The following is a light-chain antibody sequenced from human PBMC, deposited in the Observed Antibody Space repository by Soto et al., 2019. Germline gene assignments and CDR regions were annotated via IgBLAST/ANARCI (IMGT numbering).Light chain of an antibody. Sequence: EIVLTQSPATLSLSPGERATLSCRASQSVSSYLAWYQHKPGQAPRLLIYDASNRATGIPARFSGSGSGTYFTLTISSLEPEDFAVYYCQQRSNWWTFGQGTKVEIK. V-gene: IGKV3-11*01. CDR3: QQRSNWWT. CDR2: DAS. J-gene: IGKJ1*01. CDR1: QSVSSY.